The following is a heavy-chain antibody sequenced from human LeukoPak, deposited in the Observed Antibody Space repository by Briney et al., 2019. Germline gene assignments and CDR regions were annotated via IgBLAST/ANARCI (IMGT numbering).Heavy chain of an antibody. CDR1: GYTFTGYY. D-gene: IGHD3-10*01. V-gene: IGHV1-2*02. CDR2: INPNSGGT. J-gene: IGHJ5*02. Sequence: ASVKVSCQASGYTFTGYYMLWVRQAPGQGLEWMGWINPNSGGTNYAQKFQGRVTMTRDTSISTAYMELSRLRSDDTAVYYCAREKLLWKNWFDPWGQGTLVTVSS. CDR3: AREKLLWKNWFDP.